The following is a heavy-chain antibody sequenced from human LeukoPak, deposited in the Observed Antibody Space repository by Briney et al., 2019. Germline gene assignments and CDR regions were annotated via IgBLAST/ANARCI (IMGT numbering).Heavy chain of an antibody. CDR2: IIPIFGTA. CDR1: GGTFSSYA. CDR3: ARGGDIVVVPAVPYNWFDP. V-gene: IGHV1-69*13. D-gene: IGHD2-2*01. J-gene: IGHJ5*02. Sequence: ASVKVSCTASGGTFSSYAISWVRQAPGQGLEWMGGIIPIFGTANYAQKFQGRVAITADESTSTAYMELSSLRSEDTAVYYCARGGDIVVVPAVPYNWFDPWGQGTLVTVSS.